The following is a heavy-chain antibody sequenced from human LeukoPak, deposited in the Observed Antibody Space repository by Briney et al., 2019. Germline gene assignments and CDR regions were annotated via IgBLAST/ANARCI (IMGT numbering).Heavy chain of an antibody. CDR1: GFTVSSNY. V-gene: IGHV3-66*04. J-gene: IGHJ6*02. CDR2: IYSGGST. D-gene: IGHD5-24*01. CDR3: AKHRGDGYNWYGDYHYGMDV. Sequence: GGSLRLSCAASGFTVSSNYMSWVRQAPGKGLEWVSVIYSGGSTYYADSVKGRFTISRDNSKNTLYLQMNSLRAEDTAVYYCAKHRGDGYNWYGDYHYGMDVWGQGTTVTVSS.